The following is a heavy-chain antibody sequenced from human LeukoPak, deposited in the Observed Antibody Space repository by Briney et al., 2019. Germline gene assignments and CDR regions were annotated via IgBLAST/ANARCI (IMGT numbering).Heavy chain of an antibody. Sequence: ASVKVSCKASGYTFTGYYMHWVQQAPGQGLGWMGWINPNSGGTNYAQKFQGRVTMTRDTSISTAYMELSRLRSDDTAVYYCALGTLYDSSGYYYVFDYWGQGTLVTVSS. CDR3: ALGTLYDSSGYYYVFDY. CDR1: GYTFTGYY. CDR2: INPNSGGT. V-gene: IGHV1-2*02. J-gene: IGHJ4*02. D-gene: IGHD3-22*01.